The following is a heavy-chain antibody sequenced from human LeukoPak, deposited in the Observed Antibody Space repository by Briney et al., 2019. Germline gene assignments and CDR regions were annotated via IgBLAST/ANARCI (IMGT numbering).Heavy chain of an antibody. Sequence: EGSLRLSCAASGFTFSSYAMSWARQAPGKGLEWVSSISGAAGSTPYADSVKGRFTISRDNSKNTLYLQMSSLRAEDTAVYYCAKGLSGYYYYFDYWGQGTLVTVSS. CDR2: ISGAAGST. D-gene: IGHD3-22*01. CDR1: GFTFSSYA. J-gene: IGHJ4*02. V-gene: IGHV3-23*01. CDR3: AKGLSGYYYYFDY.